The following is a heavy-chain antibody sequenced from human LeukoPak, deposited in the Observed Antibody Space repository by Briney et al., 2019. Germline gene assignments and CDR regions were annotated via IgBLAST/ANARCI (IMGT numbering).Heavy chain of an antibody. J-gene: IGHJ4*02. CDR2: INPKTGGT. V-gene: IGHV1-2*02. CDR3: AREVYSGSYYNY. Sequence: ASVRVSCKASGYTFTAYLMHWVRQAPGQGFEWMGWINPKTGGTNYAQKFQGRVTLTRDTSISTAYMELSSLRSEDTAVYYCAREVYSGSYYNYWGQGTLVTVSS. D-gene: IGHD1-26*01. CDR1: GYTFTAYL.